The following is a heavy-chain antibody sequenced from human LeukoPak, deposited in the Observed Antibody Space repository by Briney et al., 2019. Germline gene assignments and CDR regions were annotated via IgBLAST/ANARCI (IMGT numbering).Heavy chain of an antibody. J-gene: IGHJ4*02. CDR3: AKDEGVEGASVRTFDF. Sequence: ASVKVSCKASGYTFTSYGISWVRQAPGQGLEWMGWISAYNGNTNYAQKLQGRVTMTTDTSTSTAYMELRSLRSDDTAVYYCAKDEGVEGASVRTFDFWGQGTLVTVSS. V-gene: IGHV1-18*01. CDR1: GYTFTSYG. CDR2: ISAYNGNT. D-gene: IGHD1-26*01.